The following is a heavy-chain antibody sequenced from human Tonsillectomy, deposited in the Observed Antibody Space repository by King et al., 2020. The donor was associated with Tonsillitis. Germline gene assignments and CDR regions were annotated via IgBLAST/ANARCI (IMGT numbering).Heavy chain of an antibody. J-gene: IGHJ4*02. Sequence: VQLVESGGGLVQPGRSLRLSCTASGFTFGDFAMNWVRQAPGKGLEWVGFIRSKAYGGTADYGASVKSRFTISRVDYKSIAYLQMNSLKTEDTAVYYCTRWVETAIADGYWGQGTPVTVPS. CDR2: IRSKAYGGTA. CDR3: TRWVETAIADGY. CDR1: GFTFGDFA. D-gene: IGHD5-18*01. V-gene: IGHV3-49*04.